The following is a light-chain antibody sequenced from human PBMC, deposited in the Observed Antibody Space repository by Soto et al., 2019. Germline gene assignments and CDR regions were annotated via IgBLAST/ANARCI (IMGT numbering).Light chain of an antibody. J-gene: IGKJ1*01. CDR1: QSVSSN. Sequence: EIVMTQSPATLSVVPGESATLSCRASQSVSSNLAWYQQKPGQAPRLLTYGASTRATGIPATFSGSGSGTEFTLTVSSLQPEDFAVYYCQQYYNWPRTVGPGTKVDIK. CDR3: QQYYNWPRT. V-gene: IGKV3-15*01. CDR2: GAS.